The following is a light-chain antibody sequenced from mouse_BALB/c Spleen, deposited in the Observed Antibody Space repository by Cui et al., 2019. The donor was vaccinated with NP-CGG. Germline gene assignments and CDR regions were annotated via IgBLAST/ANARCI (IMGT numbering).Light chain of an antibody. V-gene: IGLV1*01. J-gene: IGLJ1*01. CDR1: TGAVTTNNY. CDR3: ALWYSNHWV. Sequence: QAVVTQESALTTSPGETVTLTCCSSTGAVTTNNYANWVQEKPDHLFTGLIGGTNNRAPSVPARFSGSLIGDKAALTITGAQTEDEAIYFCALWYSNHWVFGGGTKLTVL. CDR2: GTN.